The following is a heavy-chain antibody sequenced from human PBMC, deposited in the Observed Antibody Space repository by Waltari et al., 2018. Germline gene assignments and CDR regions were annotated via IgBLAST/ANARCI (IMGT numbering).Heavy chain of an antibody. CDR2: IKQDGSEK. CDR1: AVTFRSYW. Sequence: EVQLVESGGGLVQPGGSLRLSCAASAVTFRSYWMSWVCQAPGKGLEWVANIKQDGSEKYYVDSVKGRFTISRDNAKNSLYLQMNSLRAEDTAVYYCARDRGSQYFFDYWGQGTLVTVSS. V-gene: IGHV3-7*01. J-gene: IGHJ4*02. CDR3: ARDRGSQYFFDY. D-gene: IGHD5-12*01.